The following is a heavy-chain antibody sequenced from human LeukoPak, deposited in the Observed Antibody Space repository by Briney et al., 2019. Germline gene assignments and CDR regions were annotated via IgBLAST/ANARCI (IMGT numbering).Heavy chain of an antibody. D-gene: IGHD6-19*01. J-gene: IGHJ4*02. V-gene: IGHV4-4*07. CDR3: ARTTGFAVAGGYYFDY. CDR2: VYASGGT. Sequence: SETLSLTCSVSGDSMGSYYWRWIRQSAGKGLEGIGRVYASGGTRYNPSLKSRVTMSVDTSKNQFSLKLTSVTAADTAVYYCARTTGFAVAGGYYFDYWGQGILVTVSS. CDR1: GDSMGSYY.